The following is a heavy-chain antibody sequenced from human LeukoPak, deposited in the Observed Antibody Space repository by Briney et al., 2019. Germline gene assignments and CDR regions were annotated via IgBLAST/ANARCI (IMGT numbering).Heavy chain of an antibody. CDR3: AGDPSGYYDSSGYL. V-gene: IGHV4-61*08. CDR1: GGSISSGDYY. D-gene: IGHD3-22*01. J-gene: IGHJ5*02. CDR2: IYYSGST. Sequence: SETLSLTCTVSGGSISSGDYYWSWIRQPPGKGLEWIGYIYYSGSTYYNPSLKSRVTISVDTSKNQFSLKLSSVTAADTAVYYCAGDPSGYYDSSGYLWGQGTLVTVSS.